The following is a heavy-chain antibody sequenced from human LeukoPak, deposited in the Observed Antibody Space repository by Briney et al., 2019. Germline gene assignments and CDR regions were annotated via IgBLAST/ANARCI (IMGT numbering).Heavy chain of an antibody. CDR2: INHSGST. CDR3: ARGRRGANIVVVPAARGWFDP. V-gene: IGHV4-34*01. D-gene: IGHD2-2*01. Sequence: SETLSLTCAVYGGSFSGYYWSWIRQPPGKGLEWIGEINHSGSTNYNPSLKSRGTISVDTSKNQFSLKLSSVTAADTAVYYCARGRRGANIVVVPAARGWFDPWGQGTLVTVSS. CDR1: GGSFSGYY. J-gene: IGHJ5*02.